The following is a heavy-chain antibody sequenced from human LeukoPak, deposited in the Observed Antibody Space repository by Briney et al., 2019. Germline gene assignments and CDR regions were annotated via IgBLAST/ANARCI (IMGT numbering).Heavy chain of an antibody. CDR3: AKAQGYSSSN. Sequence: GESLRLSCAASGFTFSSYGMHWVRQAPGKGLEWVAVISYDGSNKYYADSVKGRFTISRDNSKNTLYLQMNSLRAEDTAVYYCAKAQGYSSSNWGQGTLVTVSS. D-gene: IGHD6-13*01. CDR1: GFTFSSYG. V-gene: IGHV3-30*18. CDR2: ISYDGSNK. J-gene: IGHJ4*02.